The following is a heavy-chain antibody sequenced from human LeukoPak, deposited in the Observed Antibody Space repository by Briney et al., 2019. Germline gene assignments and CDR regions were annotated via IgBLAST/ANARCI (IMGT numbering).Heavy chain of an antibody. CDR1: RFTFSSYG. Sequence: QSGGSLRLSCAASRFTFSSYGMHWVRQAPGKGLEWVAVISYDGSNKYYADSVKGRSTISRDNSKNTLYLQMNSLRAEDTAVYYCAKLAVVAADGGDDYWGQGTLVTVSS. CDR3: AKLAVVAADGGDDY. V-gene: IGHV3-30*18. D-gene: IGHD2-15*01. J-gene: IGHJ4*02. CDR2: ISYDGSNK.